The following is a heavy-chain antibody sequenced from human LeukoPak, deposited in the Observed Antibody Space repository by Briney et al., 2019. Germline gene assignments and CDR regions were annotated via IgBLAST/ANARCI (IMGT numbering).Heavy chain of an antibody. CDR1: GDSIGSSTNY. V-gene: IGHV4-39*01. J-gene: IGHJ4*02. D-gene: IGHD3-22*01. CDR3: AHEDYNDFNSFDF. CDR2: IYHTGNT. Sequence: SETLSLICTVSGDSIGSSTNYWGWIRQPPGKGLEWIGSIYHTGNTYYNSSLQSRVTLSVDTSKNQFSLKLTSVTAADTAVYYCAHEDYNDFNSFDFWGQGTLVTVSS.